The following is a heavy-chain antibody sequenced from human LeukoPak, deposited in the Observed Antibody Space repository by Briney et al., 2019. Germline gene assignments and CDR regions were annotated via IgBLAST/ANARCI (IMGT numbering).Heavy chain of an antibody. CDR3: AKDISGWYGSFAFDI. CDR1: GFTFSSYA. J-gene: IGHJ3*02. Sequence: GGSLRLSCAASGFTFSSYAMSWVRQAPGKGQEWVSAISGSGGSTYYADSVKGRFTISRDNSKNTLYLQMNSLRAEDTAVYYCAKDISGWYGSFAFDIWGQGTMVTVSS. D-gene: IGHD6-19*01. CDR2: ISGSGGST. V-gene: IGHV3-23*01.